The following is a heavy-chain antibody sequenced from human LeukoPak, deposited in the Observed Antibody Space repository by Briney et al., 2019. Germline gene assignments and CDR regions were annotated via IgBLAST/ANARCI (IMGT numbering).Heavy chain of an antibody. CDR3: ARVGFPTYYYYMDV. V-gene: IGHV7-4-1*02. CDR2: ININTGNP. J-gene: IGHJ6*03. Sequence: ASVKVSCKASAYTFTSYAMNWVRQAPGQGLEWMGWININTGNPTYAQGFTGRFVFSLDTSVSTAYLQISSLKAEDTAMYYCARVGFPTYYYYMDVWGKGTTVTVSS. CDR1: AYTFTSYA. D-gene: IGHD3-10*01.